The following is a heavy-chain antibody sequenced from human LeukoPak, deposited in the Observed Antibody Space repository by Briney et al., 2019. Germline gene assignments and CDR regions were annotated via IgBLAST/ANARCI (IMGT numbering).Heavy chain of an antibody. CDR3: TRGAGNYYFYGMDV. J-gene: IGHJ6*02. V-gene: IGHV4-59*01. CDR1: GGSISSYF. CDR2: IYYSGST. Sequence: SEPLPLTCTLSGGSISSYFSSWIRQPPGKGLEWIGHIYYSGSTNDNASLKSPLTVSVDTSKYQFTLKLSSVTAADTAVYYCTRGAGNYYFYGMDVWGQGTTVTVSS.